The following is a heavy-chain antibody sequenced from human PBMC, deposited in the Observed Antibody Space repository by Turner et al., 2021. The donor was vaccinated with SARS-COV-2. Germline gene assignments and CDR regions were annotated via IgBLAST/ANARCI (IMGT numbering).Heavy chain of an antibody. CDR2: FYPEDGET. V-gene: IGHV1-24*01. CDR3: ATGYQLRVNWFDP. Sequence: QVQLVQSGSEVKKPGASVTVSCKISGYTLTELSMYWVRQAPGKGLEWMGGFYPEDGETIYAQNCQGRVTMTEDTSTDTAYMELSSLRSEDTAVYFCATGYQLRVNWFDPWGQGTLVTVSS. D-gene: IGHD2-2*01. J-gene: IGHJ5*02. CDR1: GYTLTELS.